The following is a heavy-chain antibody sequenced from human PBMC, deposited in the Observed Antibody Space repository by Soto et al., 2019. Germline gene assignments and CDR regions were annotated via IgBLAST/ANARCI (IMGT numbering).Heavy chain of an antibody. CDR1: GDSVSSNSAA. Sequence: SQTLALTCAISGDSVSSNSAAWNWIRQFPSRGLEWLGRTYYRYKWYNDYAVSVKSRITINPDTSKNQFSLQLNSVTPEDTAVYYCAREDGAARKTFDYWGQGTLVTVSS. D-gene: IGHD6-6*01. J-gene: IGHJ4*02. CDR2: TYYRYKWYN. V-gene: IGHV6-1*01. CDR3: AREDGAARKTFDY.